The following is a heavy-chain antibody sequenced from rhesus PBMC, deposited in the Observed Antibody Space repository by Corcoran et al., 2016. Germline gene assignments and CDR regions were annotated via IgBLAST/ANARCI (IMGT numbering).Heavy chain of an antibody. J-gene: IGHJ5-2*02. D-gene: IGHD6S26*01. V-gene: IGHV4S10*01. Sequence: QVQLQESGPGVVKPSETLSLTCAVSGGSISDSYRWSWILQPPGKGLEWVGYIYGSGGSTDYNPSLKSRVTISTDTSKNQLSLKLSSVTAADTAVYYCASRSSGWSNSLDVWGRGVLVTVSS. CDR2: IYGSGGST. CDR3: ASRSSGWSNSLDV. CDR1: GGSISDSYR.